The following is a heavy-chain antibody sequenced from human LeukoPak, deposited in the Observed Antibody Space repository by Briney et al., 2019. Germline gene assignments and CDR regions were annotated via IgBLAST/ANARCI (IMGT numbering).Heavy chain of an antibody. Sequence: SETLSLTCAVYGGSFSGYYWSWIRQPPGKGLEWIGEINHSGSTNYNPSLKSRVTISVHTSKNQFSLKLSSVTAADTAVYYCARLLTHLRTLRPWGQGTLVTVSS. V-gene: IGHV4-34*01. CDR3: ARLLTHLRTLRP. D-gene: IGHD4-17*01. J-gene: IGHJ5*02. CDR1: GGSFSGYY. CDR2: INHSGST.